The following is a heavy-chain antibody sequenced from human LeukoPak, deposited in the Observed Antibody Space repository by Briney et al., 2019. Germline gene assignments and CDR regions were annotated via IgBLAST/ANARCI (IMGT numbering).Heavy chain of an antibody. CDR3: ARAYSSSWYQNFDY. CDR1: GFTVSSNY. Sequence: GGSLRISFAASGFTVSSNYMSWGRQAPGKGLEWGSVIYSGGSTYYADSVKGRFTISRDNSKNTLYLQMNSLRAEDTAVYYCARAYSSSWYQNFDYWGQGTLVTVSS. V-gene: IGHV3-66*01. CDR2: IYSGGST. J-gene: IGHJ4*02. D-gene: IGHD6-13*01.